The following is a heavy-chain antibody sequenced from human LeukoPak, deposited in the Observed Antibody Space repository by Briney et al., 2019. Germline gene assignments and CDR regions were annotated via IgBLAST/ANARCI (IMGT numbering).Heavy chain of an antibody. Sequence: QPGGSLRLSCAASGFTFSSYAMHWVRQAPGKGLEWVAVISYDGSNKYYADSVKGRFTISRDNSKNTLCLQMNSLRAEDTAVYYCARGTTTVLDYWGQGTLVTVSS. CDR3: ARGTTTVLDY. D-gene: IGHD4-17*01. CDR1: GFTFSSYA. CDR2: ISYDGSNK. V-gene: IGHV3-30-3*01. J-gene: IGHJ4*02.